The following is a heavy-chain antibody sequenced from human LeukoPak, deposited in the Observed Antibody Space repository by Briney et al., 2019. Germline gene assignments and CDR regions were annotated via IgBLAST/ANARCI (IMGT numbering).Heavy chain of an antibody. V-gene: IGHV3-7*01. D-gene: IGHD1-14*01. Sequence: GGSLRLSCAASGFTFITYWTSWVRQAPGKGLEWVANINEDGNEKYYVDSVKGRFTISRDNARNSLYLQMNSLRAEDTALYYCARCDKKGTADYWGQGTLVTVS. J-gene: IGHJ4*02. CDR1: GFTFITYW. CDR3: ARCDKKGTADY. CDR2: INEDGNEK.